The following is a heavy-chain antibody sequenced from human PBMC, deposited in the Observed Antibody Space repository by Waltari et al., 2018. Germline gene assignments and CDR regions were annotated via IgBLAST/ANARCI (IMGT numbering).Heavy chain of an antibody. D-gene: IGHD6-6*01. V-gene: IGHV1-46*01. J-gene: IGHJ4*02. CDR1: GYTFTSYY. CDR2: IYYSGST. Sequence: QVQLVQSGAEVKKPGASVKVSCKASGYTFTSYYMHWVRQAPGQGLEWIGSIYYSGSTYYNPSLKSRVTISVDTSKNQFSLKLSSVTAADTAVYYCAREMGSSSSDLDYWGQGTLVTVSS. CDR3: AREMGSSSSDLDY.